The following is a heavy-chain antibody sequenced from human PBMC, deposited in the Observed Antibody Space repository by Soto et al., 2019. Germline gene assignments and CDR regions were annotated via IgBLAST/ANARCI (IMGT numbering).Heavy chain of an antibody. Sequence: QVQLVQSGVEVEKPVASVKVSCKASGYTFTSYGVSWVRQAPGQGLEWMGWISAYNGNTNYAQKFQGRVTMTTDTSTSTAYMELRSLRSDDTAVYYCARDVPTVTTGGPDYWGQGTLVTVSS. D-gene: IGHD4-17*01. CDR1: GYTFTSYG. CDR2: ISAYNGNT. J-gene: IGHJ4*02. CDR3: ARDVPTVTTGGPDY. V-gene: IGHV1-18*01.